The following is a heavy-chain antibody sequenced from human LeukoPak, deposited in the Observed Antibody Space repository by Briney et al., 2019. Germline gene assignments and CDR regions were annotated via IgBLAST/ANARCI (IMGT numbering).Heavy chain of an antibody. CDR3: VKARSPTTPNWFDP. Sequence: GGSLRLSCSASGFPFSSYAMHWVRQAPGKGLEYVSAISDSGGSTYYADSVKGRFTISRDNSKNTLYLQMSSLRAEDTAVYYCVKARSPTTPNWFDPWGQGTLVTVSS. CDR1: GFPFSSYA. J-gene: IGHJ5*02. CDR2: ISDSGGST. D-gene: IGHD1/OR15-1a*01. V-gene: IGHV3-64D*09.